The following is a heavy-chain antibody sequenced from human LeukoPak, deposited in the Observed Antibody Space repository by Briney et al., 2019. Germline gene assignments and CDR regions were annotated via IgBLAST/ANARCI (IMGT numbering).Heavy chain of an antibody. Sequence: GASVKVSCKASGYTFTGYYMHWLRQAPGQGLEWMGRINPNSGGTSCAQKFQGRVTMTRDTSISTAYMELSRLRSDDTAVYYCASFGYSGLYYFDYWGQGTLVTVSS. CDR3: ASFGYSGLYYFDY. J-gene: IGHJ4*02. D-gene: IGHD5-12*01. V-gene: IGHV1-2*06. CDR2: INPNSGGT. CDR1: GYTFTGYY.